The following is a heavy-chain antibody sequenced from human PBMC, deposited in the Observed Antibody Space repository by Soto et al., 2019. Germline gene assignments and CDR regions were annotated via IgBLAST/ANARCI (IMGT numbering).Heavy chain of an antibody. V-gene: IGHV1-2*04. J-gene: IGHJ6*03. CDR2: INPNSGGT. Sequence: ASVKVSCKASGYTFTGYYMHWVRQAPGQGLEWMGWINPNSGGTNYAQKFQGWVTMTRDTSISTAYMEMSRLRSDDTAVYYCARGDSRLLYYMDVWGKGTTVTVSS. CDR3: ARGDSRLLYYMDV. CDR1: GYTFTGYY. D-gene: IGHD3-22*01.